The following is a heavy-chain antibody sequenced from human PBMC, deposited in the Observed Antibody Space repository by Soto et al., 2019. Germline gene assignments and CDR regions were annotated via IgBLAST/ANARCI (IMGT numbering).Heavy chain of an antibody. J-gene: IGHJ6*02. CDR3: ARERLPGLERVYYYGMDV. CDR1: GYTFTSYG. V-gene: IGHV1-18*01. CDR2: ISAYNGNT. Sequence: QVQLVQSGAEVKKPGASVKVSCKASGYTFTSYGISWVRQAPGQGLEWMGWISAYNGNTNYAQKLQGRVTMTTDTSTSTADMELRSLRSDDTAVYYCARERLPGLERVYYYGMDVWGQGTTVTVSS. D-gene: IGHD1-1*01.